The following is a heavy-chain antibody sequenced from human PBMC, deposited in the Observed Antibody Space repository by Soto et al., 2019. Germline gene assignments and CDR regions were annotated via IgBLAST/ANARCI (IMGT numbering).Heavy chain of an antibody. CDR2: SIPIFGTA. D-gene: IGHD4-17*01. CDR3: ARRDRHGDYENIYYYYGMDV. Sequence: GASVKVSCKASGGTFSSYAISWVRQAPGQGLEWMGGSIPIFGTANYAQKFQGRVTITADESTSTAYMELSSLRSEDTAVYYCARRDRHGDYENIYYYYGMDVWGQGTTVTVSS. CDR1: GGTFSSYA. J-gene: IGHJ6*02. V-gene: IGHV1-69*13.